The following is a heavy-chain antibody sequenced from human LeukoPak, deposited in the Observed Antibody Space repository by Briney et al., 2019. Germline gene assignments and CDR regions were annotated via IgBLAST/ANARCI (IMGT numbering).Heavy chain of an antibody. CDR3: ARDVGYDSSGSYPYYFDY. V-gene: IGHV3-7*05. D-gene: IGHD3-22*01. CDR2: IKQDGGEK. J-gene: IGHJ4*02. Sequence: PGGSLRLSCAVSGFTVSNNYMSWVRQAPGKGLEWVANIKQDGGEKHYVDSVQGRFTIYRDNAKNSLYLQMNSLRAEDTAVYYCARDVGYDSSGSYPYYFDYWGLGTLVTVSS. CDR1: GFTVSNNY.